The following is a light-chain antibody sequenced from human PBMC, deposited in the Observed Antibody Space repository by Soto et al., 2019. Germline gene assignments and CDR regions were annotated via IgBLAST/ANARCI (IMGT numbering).Light chain of an antibody. Sequence: EILMTQSPATLSVSPGERATLSCKPSQSVNNNFAWYQQKVGQPPRLLIYAASTRATGVPARFSGSGSGTEFTLTISSLQSEDFAVYYCQQYNNWLGTFGQGTKVEIK. CDR3: QQYNNWLGT. CDR1: QSVNNN. CDR2: AAS. V-gene: IGKV3-15*01. J-gene: IGKJ1*01.